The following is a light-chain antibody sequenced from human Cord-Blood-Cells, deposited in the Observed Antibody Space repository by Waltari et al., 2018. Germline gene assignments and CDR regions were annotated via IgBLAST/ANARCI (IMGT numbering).Light chain of an antibody. J-gene: IGLJ3*02. V-gene: IGLV4-69*01. CDR2: LKSDGSH. CDR1: SGHSSYA. Sequence: QLVLTQSPSASASLGASVKLTCTLSSGHSSYAIAWPQQQPEKGPRYLMKLKSDGSHSKGDGIPDRFSGSSSGAERYLTISGLQSEDEADYYCQTWGTGIQVFGGGTKLTVL. CDR3: QTWGTGIQV.